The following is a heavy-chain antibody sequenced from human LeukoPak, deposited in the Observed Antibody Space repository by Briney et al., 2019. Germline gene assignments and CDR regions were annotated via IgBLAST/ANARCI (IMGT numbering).Heavy chain of an antibody. Sequence: PGASVKVSCKASGYTFTSYYMHWVRQAPGQGLEWMGIINPSGGSTSYAQKFQGRVTMTRDTSTSTVYMELSSLRSEDTAVYYCARMVAATGAYYYYGMDVWGQGTTVTVSS. CDR3: ARMVAATGAYYYYGMDV. CDR2: INPSGGST. CDR1: GYTFTSYY. V-gene: IGHV1-46*01. J-gene: IGHJ6*02. D-gene: IGHD2-15*01.